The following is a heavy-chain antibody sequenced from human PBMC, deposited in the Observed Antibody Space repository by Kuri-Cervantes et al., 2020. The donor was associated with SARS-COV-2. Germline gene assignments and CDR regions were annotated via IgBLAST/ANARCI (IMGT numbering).Heavy chain of an antibody. V-gene: IGHV3-43*01. J-gene: IGHJ4*02. CDR3: AKDRAEGYFDY. CDR1: GFTFDDYT. Sequence: GESLKISCAASGFTFDDYTMHWVRQAPGKGLEWVSLISWDGGSTYYADSVKGRFTISRGNSKNSLYLQMNSLRTEDTALYYCAKDRAEGYFDYWGQGTLVTVSS. CDR2: ISWDGGST.